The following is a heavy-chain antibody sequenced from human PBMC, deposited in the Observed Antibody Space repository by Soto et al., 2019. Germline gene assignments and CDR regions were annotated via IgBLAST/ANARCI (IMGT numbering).Heavy chain of an antibody. CDR2: INHSGST. CDR3: ARGHERRVSYYYYGMDV. Sequence: SETLSLTCTVSGGSISSYYWSWIRQPPGKGLEWIGEINHSGSTNYNPSLKSRVTISVDTSKNQFSLKLSSVTAADTAVYYCARGHERRVSYYYYGMDVWGQGTTVTVSS. CDR1: GGSISSYY. V-gene: IGHV4-34*01. D-gene: IGHD6-25*01. J-gene: IGHJ6*02.